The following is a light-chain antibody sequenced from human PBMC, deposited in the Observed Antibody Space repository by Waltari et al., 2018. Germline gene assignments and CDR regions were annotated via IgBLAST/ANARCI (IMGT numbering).Light chain of an antibody. J-gene: IGLJ2*01. CDR2: EVS. V-gene: IGLV2-8*01. CDR3: ASFAGSNTL. CDR1: SPDIGVYNY. Sequence: QSALTQPPSASGSPVQSVTISCTGPSPDIGVYNYVSWYQQHPGKAPNLLIYEVSERPSGVPDRFSGSKSGITASLTVFGLQTEDEADYYCASFAGSNTLFGGGTKLTVL.